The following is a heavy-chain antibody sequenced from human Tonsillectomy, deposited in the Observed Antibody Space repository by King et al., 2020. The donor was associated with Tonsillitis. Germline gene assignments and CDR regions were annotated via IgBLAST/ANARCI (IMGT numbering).Heavy chain of an antibody. CDR1: GGSISSYY. Sequence: VQLQESGPGLVKPSETLSLTCTVSGGSISSYYWSWIRQPPGKGLEWIGYIYYSGSTNYNPSLKSRVTISVDTSTNQFSLKLSSVTAADTAVYYCARYDYGGDGVFDCWGQGTLVTVSS. CDR3: ARYDYGGDGVFDC. J-gene: IGHJ4*02. V-gene: IGHV4-59*08. D-gene: IGHD4-17*01. CDR2: IYYSGST.